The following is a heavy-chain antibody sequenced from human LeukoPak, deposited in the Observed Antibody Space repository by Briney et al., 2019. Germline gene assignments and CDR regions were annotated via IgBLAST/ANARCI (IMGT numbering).Heavy chain of an antibody. CDR1: GDSISSGPYY. CDR2: ISASGRT. V-gene: IGHV4-61*02. J-gene: IGHJ4*01. Sequence: SETLSLTCSVSGDSISSGPYYWSWIRQPAGKGLEWIGRISASGRTNYNPSLKSRATIFVDTSKNQFSLELNSVTAADTAVYYCARNGGYCSKGVCDYFDYWGHGTLVTVSS. CDR3: ARNGGYCSKGVCDYFDY. D-gene: IGHD2-8*01.